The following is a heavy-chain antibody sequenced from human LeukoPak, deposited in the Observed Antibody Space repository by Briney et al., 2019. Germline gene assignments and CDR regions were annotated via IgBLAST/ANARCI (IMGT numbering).Heavy chain of an antibody. V-gene: IGHV3-30*03. D-gene: IGHD2-15*01. Sequence: PGGSLRLSCAASGFTFSSFGMHWVRQAPGKGVEWGAAISYDGGNEHHADSVKGRFTISRDSSKTTLYLQMNSLRAEDTAMYYCARDRGWVVAASRGMDVWGQGTTVTVS. CDR3: ARDRGWVVAASRGMDV. CDR2: ISYDGGNE. CDR1: GFTFSSFG. J-gene: IGHJ6*02.